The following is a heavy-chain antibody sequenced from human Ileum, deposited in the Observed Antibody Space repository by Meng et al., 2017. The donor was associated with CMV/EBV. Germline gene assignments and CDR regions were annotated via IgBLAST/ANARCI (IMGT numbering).Heavy chain of an antibody. CDR3: ASSVSVVVTNFDY. CDR2: ISYDGSNK. CDR1: GFTFSSYA. D-gene: IGHD3-22*01. Sequence: GGSLKISCAASGFTFSSYAMHWVRQAPGKGLEWVAVISYDGSNKYYADSVKGRFTISRDNSKNTLYLQMNSLRAEDTAVYYCASSVSVVVTNFDYWGQGTLVTVSS. V-gene: IGHV3-30*04. J-gene: IGHJ4*02.